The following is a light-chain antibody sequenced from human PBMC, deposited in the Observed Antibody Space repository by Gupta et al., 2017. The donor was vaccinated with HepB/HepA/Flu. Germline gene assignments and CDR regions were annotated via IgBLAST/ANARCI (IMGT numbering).Light chain of an antibody. CDR1: NIGSKS. CDR3: QVWDSSSDHVV. CDR2: YDS. J-gene: IGLJ2*01. V-gene: IGLV3-21*04. Sequence: SSVLPQPPSVSVAPGTTARITCGGNNIGSKSVHWYQQKPGQAPVLVIYYDSDRPSGIPERFSGSNSGNTATLTISRVEAGDEADYYCQVWDSSSDHVVFGGGTKLTVL.